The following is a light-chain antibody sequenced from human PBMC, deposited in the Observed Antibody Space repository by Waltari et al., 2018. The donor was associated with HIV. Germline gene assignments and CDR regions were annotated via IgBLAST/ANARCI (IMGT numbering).Light chain of an antibody. CDR3: AAWDDSLKGGA. CDR2: SNN. CDR1: TSTIGGNT. J-gene: IGLJ1*01. Sequence: QSVLAQPPSASGTPGQRVTISCSGSTSTIGGNTLSWYQQLPGTAPKLLIYSNNERPSGVPDRLSGSTSGTSASLVISGLQSEDEADYYCAAWDDSLKGGAFGTGTKVTVL. V-gene: IGLV1-44*01.